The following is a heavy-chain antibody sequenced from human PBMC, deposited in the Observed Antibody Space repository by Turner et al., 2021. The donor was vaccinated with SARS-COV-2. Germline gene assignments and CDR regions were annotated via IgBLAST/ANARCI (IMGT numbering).Heavy chain of an antibody. J-gene: IGHJ4*02. V-gene: IGHV3-33*01. CDR2: IWFDGSNK. CDR3: ASLAIAAADY. D-gene: IGHD6-13*01. Sequence: QVQLVESGGGAVQPGRSLRLSCAASGFTFSRYGMHWVRQAPGKGLEWVAVIWFDGSNKYYADSVKGRFTISRDNSKNTLYLQMNSLRADDTAVYYCASLAIAAADYWGQGTLVTVSS. CDR1: GFTFSRYG.